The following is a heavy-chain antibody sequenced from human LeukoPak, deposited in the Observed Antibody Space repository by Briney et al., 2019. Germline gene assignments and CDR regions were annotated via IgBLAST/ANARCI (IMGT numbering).Heavy chain of an antibody. CDR1: GYSFTSYW. J-gene: IGHJ4*02. Sequence: GESLKISCKGSGYSFTSYWIGWVRQMPGKGLERMGIIYPGDSDTRYSPSFQGQVTISADKSISTAYLQWSSLKASDTAMYYCARRGGEYCSSTSCYDDYWGQGTLVTVSS. CDR2: IYPGDSDT. CDR3: ARRGGEYCSSTSCYDDY. D-gene: IGHD2-2*01. V-gene: IGHV5-51*01.